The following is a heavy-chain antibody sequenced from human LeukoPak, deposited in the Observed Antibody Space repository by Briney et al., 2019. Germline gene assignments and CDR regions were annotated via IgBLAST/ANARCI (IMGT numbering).Heavy chain of an antibody. D-gene: IGHD4-11*01. J-gene: IGHJ4*02. CDR3: AGYDHSNYLAY. Sequence: SETLSLTCTVSGVSISSNYWSWIRQPPGKGLEWNGLEWIGYIHANGDTKYNPSLNIRVTISLDSSRSQLSLNLTAADTALYFCAGYDHSNYLAYWGQGILVTVSS. V-gene: IGHV4-4*08. CDR1: GVSISSNY. CDR2: IHANGDT.